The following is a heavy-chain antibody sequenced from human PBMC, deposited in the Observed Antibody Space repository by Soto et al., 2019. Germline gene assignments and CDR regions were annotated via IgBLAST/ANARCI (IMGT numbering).Heavy chain of an antibody. D-gene: IGHD2-15*01. Sequence: GASVKVSCKASGYTFTSYGISWVRQAPGQGLEWMGWISAYNGNTNYAQKLQGRVTMTTDTSTSTAYMELRSLRSDDTAVYYCSRDARDIVVVVAATPGANWFDPWGQGTLVTVSS. V-gene: IGHV1-18*01. CDR2: ISAYNGNT. CDR3: SRDARDIVVVVAATPGANWFDP. CDR1: GYTFTSYG. J-gene: IGHJ5*02.